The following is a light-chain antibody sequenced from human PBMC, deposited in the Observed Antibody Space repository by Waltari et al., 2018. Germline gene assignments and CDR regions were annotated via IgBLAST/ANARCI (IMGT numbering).Light chain of an antibody. CDR3: ATWDDSLNAWI. Sequence: QSLLTQPPSISGAPGQRVTISCSGGSSNIGRHSVTWYEQVAGTTPKLRMYRGDQGPSGVSDRFSGSKSGTADSLAITGLLCADEADYICATWDDSLNAWIFGGGTRLTVL. CDR1: SSNIGRHS. J-gene: IGLJ2*01. CDR2: RGD. V-gene: IGLV1-44*01.